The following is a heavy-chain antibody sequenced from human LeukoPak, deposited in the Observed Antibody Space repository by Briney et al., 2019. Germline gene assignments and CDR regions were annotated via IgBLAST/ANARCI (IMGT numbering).Heavy chain of an antibody. CDR3: AREAKITIFGVVIKTQLDY. Sequence: GGSLRLSCAASGFTFSDYYMSWIRQAPGKGLEWVSYISSSGSTIYYADSVKGRFTISRDNAKNSLYLQMNSLRAEDTAVYYCAREAKITIFGVVIKTQLDYWGQGTLVTVSS. CDR1: GFTFSDYY. D-gene: IGHD3-3*01. CDR2: ISSSGSTI. J-gene: IGHJ4*02. V-gene: IGHV3-11*04.